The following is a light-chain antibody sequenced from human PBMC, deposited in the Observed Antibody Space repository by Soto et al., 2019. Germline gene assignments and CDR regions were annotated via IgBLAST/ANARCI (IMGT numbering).Light chain of an antibody. CDR1: SSNIAAGYD. Sequence: QPVLTQPPSVSGAPGQRVTISCTGSSSNIAAGYDVHWYQQLPGTAPKLLIYGNSNRPSGVPDRFSGSKSGTSASLAITGLQAEDEADYFCQSYDSSVSGSRGVFGGGTKLTVL. CDR3: QSYDSSVSGSRGV. CDR2: GNS. V-gene: IGLV1-40*01. J-gene: IGLJ2*01.